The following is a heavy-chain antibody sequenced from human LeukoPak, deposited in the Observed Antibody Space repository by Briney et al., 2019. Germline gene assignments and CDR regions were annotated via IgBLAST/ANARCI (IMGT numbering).Heavy chain of an antibody. J-gene: IGHJ4*02. CDR3: AKGXXSGXXSRFCDC. D-gene: IGHD6-13*01. Sequence: PGGSLRLSCAASGFTFSNYAMNWVRQAPGRGLEWVSAISGSGGSTYYADSVKGRFTISRDNSKITLYLQMSSLRAEDTAIYYXAKGXXSGXXSRFCDCWGQGTLVTVX. CDR2: ISGSGGST. V-gene: IGHV3-23*01. CDR1: GFTFSNYA.